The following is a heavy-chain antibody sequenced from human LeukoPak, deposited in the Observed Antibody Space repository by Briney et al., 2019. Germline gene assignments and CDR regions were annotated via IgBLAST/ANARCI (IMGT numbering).Heavy chain of an antibody. CDR2: IYYSGST. Sequence: SETLSLTCTVSGDSISSSSYYWGWIRQPPGKGLEWIGFIYYSGSTYYNPSLKTRVTISVDTSKNQFSLKLSSVTAADTAVYYCARVAAAAGDYWGQGTLVTVSS. CDR3: ARVAAAAGDY. V-gene: IGHV4-39*07. J-gene: IGHJ4*02. D-gene: IGHD6-13*01. CDR1: GDSISSSSYY.